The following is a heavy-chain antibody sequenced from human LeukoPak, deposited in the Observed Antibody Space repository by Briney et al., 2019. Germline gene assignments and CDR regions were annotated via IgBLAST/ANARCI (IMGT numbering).Heavy chain of an antibody. V-gene: IGHV3-49*04. CDR2: IRSKAYGGTT. CDR1: GFIFSDYA. J-gene: IGHJ4*02. Sequence: PGGSLRLSCAASGFIFSDYAMSWVRQAPGEGLEWVGFIRSKAYGGTTEYAASVKGRFTISRDDSKSIAYLQMNSLKTEDTAVYYCTREFPGGVVPAAIRLAAADIFDYWGQGTLVTVSS. D-gene: IGHD2-2*02. CDR3: TREFPGGVVPAAIRLAAADIFDY.